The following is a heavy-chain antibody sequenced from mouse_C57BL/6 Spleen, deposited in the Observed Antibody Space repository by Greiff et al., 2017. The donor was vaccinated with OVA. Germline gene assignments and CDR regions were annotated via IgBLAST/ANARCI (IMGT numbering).Heavy chain of an antibody. CDR3: ARSAGGAMDY. J-gene: IGHJ4*01. CDR1: GYTFTSYW. Sequence: QVHVKQPGAELVKPGASVKLSCKASGYTFTSYWMHWVKQRPGQGLEWIGMIHPNSGSTNYNEKFKSKATLTVDKSSSTAYMQLSSLTSEDSAVYYCARSAGGAMDYWGQGTSVTVSS. V-gene: IGHV1-64*01. CDR2: IHPNSGST.